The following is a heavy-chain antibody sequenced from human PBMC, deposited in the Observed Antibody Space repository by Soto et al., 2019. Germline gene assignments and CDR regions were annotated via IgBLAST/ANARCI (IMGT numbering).Heavy chain of an antibody. V-gene: IGHV4-4*07. CDR3: VRSGYSSGWYTAFDS. J-gene: IGHJ4*02. CDR1: GDSISGHY. D-gene: IGHD6-19*01. CDR2: IYASGSN. Sequence: QVQLQASGPRLLKPSETLSLTCTVSGDSISGHYWSWIRQPAGKGLEWIGRIYASGSNISNRSLSSRVGLSVDTSKNQFSLNLNSVTAADTAMYYCVRSGYSSGWYTAFDSWSQGTLVTVSS.